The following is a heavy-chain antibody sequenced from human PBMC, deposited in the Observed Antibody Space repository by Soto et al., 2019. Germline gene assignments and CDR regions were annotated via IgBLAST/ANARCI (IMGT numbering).Heavy chain of an antibody. CDR3: ARLKRDGHNYSPLYY. CDR2: IYPGDSDT. Sequence: EVQLVQSGAEVKKPGESLKISCKGSGYSFTSYWIGWVRQMPGKGLDWMGIIYPGDSDTRYSPSFQGQVTISADKSISTAYLQWSSLKASDTDMYYCARLKRDGHNYSPLYYWGQGTLVTVSS. J-gene: IGHJ4*02. CDR1: GYSFTSYW. D-gene: IGHD5-12*01. V-gene: IGHV5-51*03.